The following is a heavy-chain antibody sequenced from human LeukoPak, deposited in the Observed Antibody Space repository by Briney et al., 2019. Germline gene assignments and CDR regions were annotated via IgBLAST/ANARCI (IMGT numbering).Heavy chain of an antibody. V-gene: IGHV1-2*02. Sequence: ASVKVSRKASGYTFTRYYMHCVRRAPGQGREWMGWIDPNGGGTTSAQKCQGRVTLTRNTSITTAYMELGRLRSHDTALSYSSRGLQLLGSWFDPWGQGTLVTVSS. CDR2: IDPNGGGT. J-gene: IGHJ5*02. CDR3: SRGLQLLGSWFDP. D-gene: IGHD2-2*01. CDR1: GYTFTRYY.